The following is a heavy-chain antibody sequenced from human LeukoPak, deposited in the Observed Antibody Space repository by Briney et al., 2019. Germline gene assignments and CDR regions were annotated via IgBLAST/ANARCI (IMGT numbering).Heavy chain of an antibody. J-gene: IGHJ4*02. CDR2: INHSGST. V-gene: IGHV4-34*01. CDR3: AREPFWDYYFDY. D-gene: IGHD3/OR15-3a*01. Sequence: SETLSLTCAVYGGSFSGYYWSWIRQPPGKGLEWIGEINHSGSTNYNPSLKSRVTISVDTSKNQFSLKLSSVTAADTAVYYCAREPFWDYYFDYWGQGTLVTVSS. CDR1: GGSFSGYY.